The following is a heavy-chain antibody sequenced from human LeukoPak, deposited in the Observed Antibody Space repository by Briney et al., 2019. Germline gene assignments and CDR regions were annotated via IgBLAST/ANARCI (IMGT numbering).Heavy chain of an antibody. V-gene: IGHV4-31*03. CDR3: ARDHIVVVPAAIEYYYYYGMDV. D-gene: IGHD2-2*02. CDR2: IYYSGST. J-gene: IGHJ6*02. Sequence: SGTLSLTCTVSGGSISSGGYYWSWIRQHPGKGLEWIGYIYYSGSTYYNPSLKSRVTISVDTSKNQFSLKLSSVTAADTAVYYCARDHIVVVPAAIEYYYYYGMDVWGQGTTVTVSS. CDR1: GGSISSGGYY.